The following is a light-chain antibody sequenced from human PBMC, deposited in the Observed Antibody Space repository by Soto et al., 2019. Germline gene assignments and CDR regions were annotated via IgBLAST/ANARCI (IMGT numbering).Light chain of an antibody. CDR1: SSDVGGYNY. CDR3: SSYTSSSTLV. J-gene: IGLJ2*01. CDR2: DVS. V-gene: IGLV2-14*01. Sequence: QSALTQPASVSGSPGQSITISCTRTSSDVGGYNYVSWYQQHPGKAPKLMIYDVSNRPSGVSNRFSGSKSGNTASLTISGLQAEDEADYYCSSYTSSSTLVFGGGTKLIVL.